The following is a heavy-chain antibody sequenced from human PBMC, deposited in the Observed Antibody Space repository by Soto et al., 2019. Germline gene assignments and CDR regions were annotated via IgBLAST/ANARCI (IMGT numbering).Heavy chain of an antibody. CDR2: INPGNGDT. Sequence: ASVKVSCKASGYMFTNYAMHWVRQAPGQRLEWMGWINPGNGDTKYSQKFQGRVTITRDTSASTAYMELSSLRSEDTAVYYCAGVRGYGWGNTWGRGPLVPVPS. CDR3: AGVRGYGWGNT. CDR1: GYMFTNYA. D-gene: IGHD3-10*01. J-gene: IGHJ4*02. V-gene: IGHV1-3*01.